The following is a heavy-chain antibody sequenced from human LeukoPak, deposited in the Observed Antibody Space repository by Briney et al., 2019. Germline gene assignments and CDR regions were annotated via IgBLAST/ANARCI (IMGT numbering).Heavy chain of an antibody. CDR2: INPNSGGT. CDR1: GYTFTSYY. V-gene: IGHV1-2*02. CDR3: ARDLITIFGVVTYYFDY. D-gene: IGHD3-3*01. J-gene: IGHJ4*02. Sequence: ASVKVSCKASGYTFTSYYMHWVRQAPGQGLEWMGWINPNSGGTNYAQKLQGRVTMTTDTSTSTAYMELRSLRSDDTAVYYCARDLITIFGVVTYYFDYWGQGTLVTVSS.